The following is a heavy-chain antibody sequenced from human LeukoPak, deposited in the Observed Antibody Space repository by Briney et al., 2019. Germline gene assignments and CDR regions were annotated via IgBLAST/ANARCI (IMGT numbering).Heavy chain of an antibody. Sequence: GGSLRPSCTASAFAFSNHAMSWVRQAPGKGLEWVSSISISGGTTYYADSVKGRFTISRDNSKSTLYLQMNNLRADDTAVYYCANEIRPNDYWGQGTLVTVSS. CDR1: AFAFSNHA. J-gene: IGHJ4*02. D-gene: IGHD4-17*01. CDR3: ANEIRPNDY. CDR2: ISISGGTT. V-gene: IGHV3-23*01.